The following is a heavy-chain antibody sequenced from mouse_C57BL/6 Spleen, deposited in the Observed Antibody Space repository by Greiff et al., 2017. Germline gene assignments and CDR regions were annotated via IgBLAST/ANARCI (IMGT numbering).Heavy chain of an antibody. CDR1: GFTFSDYY. D-gene: IGHD2-4*01. CDR2: INYDGSST. Sequence: EVKLMESEGGLVQPGSSMKLSCTASGFTFSDYYMAWVRQVPEKGLEWVANINYDGSSTYYLDSLKSRFIISRDNAKNILYLQMSSLKSEDTATYYCAREGDYDTAMDYWGQGTSVTVSS. V-gene: IGHV5-16*01. J-gene: IGHJ4*01. CDR3: AREGDYDTAMDY.